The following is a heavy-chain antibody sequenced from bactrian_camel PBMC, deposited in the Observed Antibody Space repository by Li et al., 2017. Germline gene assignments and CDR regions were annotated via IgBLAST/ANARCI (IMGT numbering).Heavy chain of an antibody. CDR2: IDSDGDT. CDR3: AAGQGVGWCLDVIRVGAEPDFDY. CDR1: GYRYDTYC. J-gene: IGHJ6*01. V-gene: IGHV3S26*01. Sequence: QLVESGGGSVQAGGSLRLSCAAPGYRYDTYCMGWFRQAPGKAREGIAVIDSDGDTAYAESMKDRFTISVDNAKNTLYLQMNSLKPEDTATYYCAAGQGVGWCLDVIRVGAEPDFDYWGHGTQVTVS. D-gene: IGHD5*01.